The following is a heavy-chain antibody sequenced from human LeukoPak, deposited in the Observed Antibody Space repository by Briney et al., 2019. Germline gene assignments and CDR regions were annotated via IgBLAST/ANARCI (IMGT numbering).Heavy chain of an antibody. CDR3: ARGFAPHDF. V-gene: IGHV3-48*03. CDR2: ISTTGTTI. Sequence: GGSLSLSCAASGFTFSHYEMNWVRQAPGKGLEWVSYISTTGTTIFYADSVKGRFTISRDNAKNSLFLQMHSLRAEDTAVYYCARGFAPHDFWGQGTLVTVSS. CDR1: GFTFSHYE. J-gene: IGHJ4*02.